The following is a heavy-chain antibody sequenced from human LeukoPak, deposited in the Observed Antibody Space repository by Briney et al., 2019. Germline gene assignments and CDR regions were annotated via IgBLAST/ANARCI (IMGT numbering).Heavy chain of an antibody. D-gene: IGHD6-19*01. CDR2: ITSPVGHI. CDR3: ATDGRSSGWYGFDY. J-gene: IGHJ4*02. V-gene: IGHV3-21*01. Sequence: GGSLILSCAASGFTFSTYSMNWVRQAPGKGLEWVSSITSPVGHIYYADSLKGRITISRDNARSSLYLQMNSLRAEDTAVYYCATDGRSSGWYGFDYWGQGTLVTVSS. CDR1: GFTFSTYS.